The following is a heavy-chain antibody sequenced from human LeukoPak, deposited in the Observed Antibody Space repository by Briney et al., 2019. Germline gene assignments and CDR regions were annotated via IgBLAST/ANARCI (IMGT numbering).Heavy chain of an antibody. CDR1: GGSISGSSYY. Sequence: PSETLSLTCTVSGGSISGSSYYWGWIRQPPGKGLEWIGSIYYSGSTYYNPSLKSRVTISVDTSKNQFSLKLSSVTAADTAVYYCADGTLGYWGQGTLVTVSS. V-gene: IGHV4-39*01. CDR3: ADGTLGY. J-gene: IGHJ4*02. CDR2: IYYSGST. D-gene: IGHD3-16*01.